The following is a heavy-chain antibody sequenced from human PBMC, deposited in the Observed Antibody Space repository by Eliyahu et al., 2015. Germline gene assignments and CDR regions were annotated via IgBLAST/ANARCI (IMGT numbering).Heavy chain of an antibody. CDR3: ARDGSVPAFDY. D-gene: IGHD3-10*01. J-gene: IGHJ4*02. V-gene: IGHV1-18*01. CDR2: ISAYNGNT. CDR1: GYTFTSYG. Sequence: QVQLVQSGAEVKKPGASVKVSCKASGYTFTSYGISWVRQAPGQGLEWMGWISAYNGNTNYGPKAPGRGTLTPDTSTSTAYMELRSLRSDDTAVYYCARDGSVPAFDYWGQGTLVTVSS.